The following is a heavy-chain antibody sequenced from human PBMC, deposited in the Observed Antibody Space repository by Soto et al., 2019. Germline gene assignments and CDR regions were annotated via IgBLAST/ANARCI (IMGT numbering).Heavy chain of an antibody. D-gene: IGHD3-9*01. J-gene: IGHJ6*02. CDR3: ARDFDWVYTYYYGMDV. V-gene: IGHV3-11*06. Sequence: GGSLRLSCAASGLTFSDYYMSWIRQAPGKGLEWVSYISSSSSYTNYADSVKGRFTISRDNAKNSLYLQMNSLRAEDTAVYYCARDFDWVYTYYYGMDVWGQGTTVTVSS. CDR1: GLTFSDYY. CDR2: ISSSSSYT.